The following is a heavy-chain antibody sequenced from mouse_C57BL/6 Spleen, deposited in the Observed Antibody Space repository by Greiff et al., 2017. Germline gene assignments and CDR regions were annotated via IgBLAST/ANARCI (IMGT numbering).Heavy chain of an antibody. V-gene: IGHV2-6-1*01. CDR1: GFSLTSYG. CDR3: ARHAGSTLYWYFDV. D-gene: IGHD1-1*01. Sequence: VKLQESGPGLVAPSQSLSITCTVSGFSLTSYGVHWVRQPPGQGLEWLVVIWSDGSTTYNSALKSRLSISKDNSKSQVFLKMNSLQTDDTAMYYCARHAGSTLYWYFDVWGTGTTVTVSS. CDR2: IWSDGST. J-gene: IGHJ1*03.